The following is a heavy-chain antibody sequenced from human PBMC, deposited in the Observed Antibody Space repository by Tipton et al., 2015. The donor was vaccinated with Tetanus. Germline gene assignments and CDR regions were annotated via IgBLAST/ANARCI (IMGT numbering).Heavy chain of an antibody. J-gene: IGHJ3*02. CDR2: ISSSGRT. V-gene: IGHV4-39*02. Sequence: TLSLTCTVSGDSMSSSSYYWDWIRQPPGKGLEWIGSISSSGRTYYNPSLKSRVNMSVDTPKKHFSLSLGSVSAADTAVYYCARRRYSWNRGGFDIWGQGTFVTVSS. CDR3: ARRRYSWNRGGFDI. CDR1: GDSMSSSSYY. D-gene: IGHD1-20*01.